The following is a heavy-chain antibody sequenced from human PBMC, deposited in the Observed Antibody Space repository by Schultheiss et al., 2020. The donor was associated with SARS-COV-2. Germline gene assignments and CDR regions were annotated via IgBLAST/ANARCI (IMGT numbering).Heavy chain of an antibody. CDR1: GFTFSSYG. J-gene: IGHJ2*01. V-gene: IGHV3-30*18. CDR2: ISYDGSNK. Sequence: GGSLRLSCAASGFTFSSYGMHWVRQAPGKGLEWVAVISYDGSNKYYADSVKGRFTISRDNSKNTLYLQMNSLRAEDTAVYYCAKDLQGGATYWYFDLWGRGTLVTVSS. CDR3: AKDLQGGATYWYFDL. D-gene: IGHD3-16*01.